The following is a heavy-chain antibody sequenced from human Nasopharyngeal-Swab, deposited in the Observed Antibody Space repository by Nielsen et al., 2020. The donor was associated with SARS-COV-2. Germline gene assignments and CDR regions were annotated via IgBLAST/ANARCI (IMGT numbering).Heavy chain of an antibody. CDR3: ARSSPAFGY. Sequence: ASVKVSCKASGYTFTSSDIHWVRQAPGQRLEWMGWMNPNSGNAGYAQKFQVRVTMTRDTSISTAYMELSSRTSEDTAVYYCARSSPAFGYWGQGTLVTVSS. J-gene: IGHJ4*02. CDR2: MNPNSGNA. V-gene: IGHV1-8*02. D-gene: IGHD2-2*01. CDR1: GYTFTSSD.